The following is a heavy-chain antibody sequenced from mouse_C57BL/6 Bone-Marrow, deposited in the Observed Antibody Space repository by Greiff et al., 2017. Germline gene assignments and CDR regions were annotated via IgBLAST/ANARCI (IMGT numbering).Heavy chain of an antibody. J-gene: IGHJ2*01. CDR1: GFTFSDYG. D-gene: IGHD2-4*01. CDR3: ARRDYPFFDY. Sequence: EVKLVESGGGLVKPGGSLKLSCAASGFTFSDYGMHWVRQAPEKGLEWVAYISSGSSTIYSADTVKGRFTISRDNAKNTLFLQMTSLRSEDTAMYYCARRDYPFFDYWGQGTTLTVSS. V-gene: IGHV5-17*01. CDR2: ISSGSSTI.